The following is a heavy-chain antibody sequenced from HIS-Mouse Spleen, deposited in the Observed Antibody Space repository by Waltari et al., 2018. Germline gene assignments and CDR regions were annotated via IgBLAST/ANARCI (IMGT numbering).Heavy chain of an antibody. CDR2: IYYSGST. CDR3: AREIPYSSSWYDWYFDL. CDR1: GGSISSSSYY. Sequence: QLQLQESGPGLVKPSETLSLTCTVSGGSISSSSYYWGWIRQPPGKGLEWIGSIYYSGSTYYNPSLKSLVTISVETSKNQFSLKLSSVTAADTAVDYCAREIPYSSSWYDWYFDLWGRGTLVTVSS. J-gene: IGHJ2*01. V-gene: IGHV4-39*07. D-gene: IGHD6-13*01.